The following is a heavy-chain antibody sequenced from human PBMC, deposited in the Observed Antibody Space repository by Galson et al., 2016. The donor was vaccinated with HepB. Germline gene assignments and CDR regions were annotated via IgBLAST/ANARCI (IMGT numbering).Heavy chain of an antibody. D-gene: IGHD3-3*01. CDR3: ARDDETWRH. Sequence: SLRLSCAASGFTFSNYWMAWDRQAPGKGLEWVANIEPDGGETYYVDSLKGRFTISRDNAKNSLYLQMSSLRAEDTALYYCARDDETWRHWGQGTLVIVSS. J-gene: IGHJ4*02. CDR1: GFTFSNYW. V-gene: IGHV3-7*01. CDR2: IEPDGGET.